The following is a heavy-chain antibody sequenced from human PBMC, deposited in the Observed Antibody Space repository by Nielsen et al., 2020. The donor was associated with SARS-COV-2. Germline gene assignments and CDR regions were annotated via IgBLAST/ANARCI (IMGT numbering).Heavy chain of an antibody. J-gene: IGHJ6*02. CDR2: IIPILGIA. V-gene: IGHV1-69*04. CDR1: GGTFSSYA. D-gene: IGHD2-15*01. Sequence: SVKVSCKASGGTFSSYAISWVRQAPGQGLEWMGRIIPILGIANYAQKFQGRVTITADKSTSTAYMELSSLRSEDTAVYYCARDHKVGIVVVAARDYGMDVWGQGTTVTVSS. CDR3: ARDHKVGIVVVAARDYGMDV.